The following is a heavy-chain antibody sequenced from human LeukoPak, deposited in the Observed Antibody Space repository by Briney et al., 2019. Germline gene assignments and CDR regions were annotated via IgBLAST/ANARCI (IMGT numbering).Heavy chain of an antibody. CDR3: ASYLCSSTSCQGASFDY. CDR1: GFTFSDYY. V-gene: IGHV3-11*01. D-gene: IGHD2-2*01. Sequence: PGGSLRLSCAASGFTFSDYYMSWIRQAPGKGLEWVSYISSSGSTIYYADSVKGQFTISRDNAKNSLYLQMNSLRAEDTAVYYCASYLCSSTSCQGASFDYWGQGTLVTVSS. CDR2: ISSSGSTI. J-gene: IGHJ4*02.